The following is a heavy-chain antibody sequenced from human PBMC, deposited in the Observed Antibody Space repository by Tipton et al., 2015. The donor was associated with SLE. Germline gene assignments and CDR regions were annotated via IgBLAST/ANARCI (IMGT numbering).Heavy chain of an antibody. Sequence: SLRLSCAASGFTFSCYAMHWVRLAPGKGLEWVAVISYDGSNKYYADSVKGRFTISRDNSKNTLYLQMNSLRAEDTAVYYCAREELLLDAFDIWGQGTMVTVSS. CDR2: ISYDGSNK. V-gene: IGHV3-30*04. CDR3: AREELLLDAFDI. D-gene: IGHD2-21*02. CDR1: GFTFSCYA. J-gene: IGHJ3*02.